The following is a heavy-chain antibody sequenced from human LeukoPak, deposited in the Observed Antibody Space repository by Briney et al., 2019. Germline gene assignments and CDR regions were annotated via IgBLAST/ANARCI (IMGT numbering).Heavy chain of an antibody. J-gene: IGHJ2*01. D-gene: IGHD1-26*01. CDR1: GGTFSSYA. Sequence: SVTVSCEASGGTFSSYAISWVRQAPGQGLEWMGGIIPIFGTANYAQKFQGRVTITTDESTSTAYMELSSLRSEDTAVYYCARARGSSGSYRPYWYFDLWGRGTLVTVSS. V-gene: IGHV1-69*05. CDR2: IIPIFGTA. CDR3: ARARGSSGSYRPYWYFDL.